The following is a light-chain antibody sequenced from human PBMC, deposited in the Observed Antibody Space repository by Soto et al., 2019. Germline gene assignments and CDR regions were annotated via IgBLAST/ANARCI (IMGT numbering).Light chain of an antibody. CDR1: SRDIGTYDL. V-gene: IGLV2-23*01. CDR3: CSYAGYTTYV. CDR2: EAT. Sequence: QSVLIQPASVSGSPRQSITIYCTGTSRDIGTYDLVSWYQQHPGKVPKLIIYEATKRPSGVSSRFSGSKSGTTASLTISGLQAEDEADYYCCSYAGYTTYVFGSGTKVTVL. J-gene: IGLJ1*01.